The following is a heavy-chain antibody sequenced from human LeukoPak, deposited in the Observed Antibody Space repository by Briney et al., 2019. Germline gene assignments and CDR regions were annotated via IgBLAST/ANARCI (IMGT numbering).Heavy chain of an antibody. CDR2: IYYSGST. V-gene: IGHV4-39*07. Sequence: KPSETLSLTCTVSGVSISSSNSYWGWIRQPPGKGLEWIGSIYYSGSTYYNPSLKSRVTISLDTSKNQFSLKLRSVTAADTAVYYCARDKEWLAPFDYWGQGTLVTVSS. D-gene: IGHD6-19*01. CDR1: GVSISSSNSY. CDR3: ARDKEWLAPFDY. J-gene: IGHJ4*02.